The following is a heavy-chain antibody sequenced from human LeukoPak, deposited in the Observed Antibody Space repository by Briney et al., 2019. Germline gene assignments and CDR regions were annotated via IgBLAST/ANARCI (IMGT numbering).Heavy chain of an antibody. Sequence: PGGSLRLSCAASGFTFSSYWMHWVRQAPGKGLMWVSRINTDGSSTSYADSVKGRFTISRDNAKNTLYLQMNSLRAEDTAVYYCVREGYYGSAALYSWGHGTLVTVSS. V-gene: IGHV3-74*01. CDR2: INTDGSST. J-gene: IGHJ5*01. CDR3: VREGYYGSAALYS. CDR1: GFTFSSYW. D-gene: IGHD3-10*01.